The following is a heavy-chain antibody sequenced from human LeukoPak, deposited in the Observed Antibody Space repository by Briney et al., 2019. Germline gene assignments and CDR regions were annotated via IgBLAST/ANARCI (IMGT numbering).Heavy chain of an antibody. V-gene: IGHV4-59*01. CDR3: ARDRGKYSYGHFDY. D-gene: IGHD5-18*01. CDR2: IYYSGST. Sequence: SETLSLTCTVSGGSLGSYYWSWIRQPPGKGLEWIGYIYYSGSTNYNPSLKSRVTISVDTSKNQFSLKLSSVTAADTAVYYCARDRGKYSYGHFDYWGQGALVTVSS. CDR1: GGSLGSYY. J-gene: IGHJ4*02.